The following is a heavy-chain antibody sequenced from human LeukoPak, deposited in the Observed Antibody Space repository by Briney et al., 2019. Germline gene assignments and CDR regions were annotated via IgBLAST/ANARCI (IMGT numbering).Heavy chain of an antibody. J-gene: IGHJ3*02. V-gene: IGHV3-33*01. Sequence: PGGSLRLSCAASGFTFSSYGMHWVRQAPGKGLEWVAVIWYDGSNKYYADSVKGRFTISRDNSKNTLYLQVNSLRAEDTAVYYCARGRDILTGLDAFDIWGQGTMVTVSS. CDR2: IWYDGSNK. D-gene: IGHD3-9*01. CDR1: GFTFSSYG. CDR3: ARGRDILTGLDAFDI.